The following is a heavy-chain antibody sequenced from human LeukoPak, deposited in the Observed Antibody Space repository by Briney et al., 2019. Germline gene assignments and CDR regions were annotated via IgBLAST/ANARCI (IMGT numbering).Heavy chain of an antibody. CDR3: ARASDPWLQLT. D-gene: IGHD5-24*01. CDR2: VNYDGSEK. J-gene: IGHJ5*02. V-gene: IGHV3-7*02. CDR1: GFTFSSYW. Sequence: GRSLRLSCAASGFTFSSYWMSWVRQAPGKGLEWVANVNYDGSEKYYVDSVKGRFTISRDNARNSLYLQMNSLRAEDTAVYYCARASDPWLQLTWGQGTLVTVSP.